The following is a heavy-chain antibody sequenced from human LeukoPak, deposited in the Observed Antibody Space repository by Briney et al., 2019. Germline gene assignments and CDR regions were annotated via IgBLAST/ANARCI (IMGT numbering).Heavy chain of an antibody. Sequence: SETLSLTCTVSGGSISSGGYYWSWIRQHPGKGLEWIGYIYYSGSTYYNPSLKSRVTISVDTSKNQFSLKLSSVTAADTAVYYCARNPDPGVPDYWGQGTLVTASS. D-gene: IGHD3-10*01. V-gene: IGHV4-31*03. CDR1: GGSISSGGYY. CDR2: IYYSGST. J-gene: IGHJ4*02. CDR3: ARNPDPGVPDY.